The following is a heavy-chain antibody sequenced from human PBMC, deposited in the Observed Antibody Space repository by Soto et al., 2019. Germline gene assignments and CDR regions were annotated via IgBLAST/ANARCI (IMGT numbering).Heavy chain of an antibody. CDR1: GGSISSYY. CDR2: IYYSGST. D-gene: IGHD3-10*01. Sequence: SETLSLTCTVSGGSISSYYWSWIRQPPGKGLEWIGYIYYSGSTNYNPPLKSRVTISVDTSKNQFSLKLGSVTAADTAVYYCARAILLWFGELSFFDPWGQGTLVTVSS. J-gene: IGHJ5*02. V-gene: IGHV4-59*01. CDR3: ARAILLWFGELSFFDP.